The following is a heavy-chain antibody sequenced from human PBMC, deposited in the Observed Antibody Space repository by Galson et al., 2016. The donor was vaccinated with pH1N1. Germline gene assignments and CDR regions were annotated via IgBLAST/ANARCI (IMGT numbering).Heavy chain of an antibody. Sequence: SVKVSCKASGGTFSSYAFSWVRQAPGQGLEWMGRIIGMFGTANYAQKFQGRVTITADESTSTAYMELSSLRSEDTAVYCCARAPGYYDSSGYYPAWGQGTLVTVSS. J-gene: IGHJ4*02. CDR3: ARAPGYYDSSGYYPA. CDR1: GGTFSSYA. V-gene: IGHV1-69*13. CDR2: IIGMFGTA. D-gene: IGHD3-22*01.